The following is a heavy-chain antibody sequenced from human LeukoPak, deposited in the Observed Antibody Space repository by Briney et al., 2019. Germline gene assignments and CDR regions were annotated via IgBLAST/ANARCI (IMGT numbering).Heavy chain of an antibody. D-gene: IGHD3-10*01. CDR2: ISSSSGTI. CDR3: AKGGGTFDP. V-gene: IGHV3-48*01. J-gene: IGHJ5*02. CDR1: GFTFSSYS. Sequence: PGGSLRLSCAASGFTFSSYSMNWVRQAPGKGLEWVSSISSSSGTIYYGDSVKGRFTISRGNAKNSVYLQMNSLRAEDTAVYYCAKGGGTFDPWGQGTLVTVSS.